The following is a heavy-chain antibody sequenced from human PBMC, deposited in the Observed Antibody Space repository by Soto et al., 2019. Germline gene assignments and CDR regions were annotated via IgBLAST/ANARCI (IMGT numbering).Heavy chain of an antibody. V-gene: IGHV1-18*04. J-gene: IGHJ5*02. Sequence: QPQLVQSGAEVREPGASVKLSCKASGYSFSTYAISWLRQAPGKGLEWMGVISPKNGTRNFAWKFLDRVIMTTDTSSNTAYMELESLRYYDTAIYYCATSYDSGFDPWGHGTLVTVSS. CDR1: GYSFSTYA. CDR2: ISPKNGTR. D-gene: IGHD3-3*01. CDR3: ATSYDSGFDP.